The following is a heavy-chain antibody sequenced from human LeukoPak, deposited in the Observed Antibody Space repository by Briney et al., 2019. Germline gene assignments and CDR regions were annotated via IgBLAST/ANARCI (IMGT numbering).Heavy chain of an antibody. D-gene: IGHD2-2*01. CDR3: ARDPAFDY. Sequence: GGSLRLSCAASGFTLSDYGMSWIRQVPGRGLEWVSYSSTSGRTIYYADSVKGRFTISRDNAKNSLYLQMNSLRAEDTAVYYCARDPAFDYWGQGTLVTVSS. J-gene: IGHJ4*02. V-gene: IGHV3-11*01. CDR1: GFTLSDYG. CDR2: SSTSGRTI.